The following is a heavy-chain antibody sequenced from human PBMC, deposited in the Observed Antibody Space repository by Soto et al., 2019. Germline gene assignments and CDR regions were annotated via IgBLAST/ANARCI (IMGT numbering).Heavy chain of an antibody. CDR3: ATSIMITFGGVIVINPLPNWFDP. Sequence: QVQLVQSGAEVKKPGASVKVSCKVSGYTLTELSMHWVRQAPGKGLEWMGGFDPEDGETIYAQKFQGRVTMTEDTSTDTAYMELSSLRSEDTAVYYCATSIMITFGGVIVINPLPNWFDPWGQGTLVTVSS. CDR2: FDPEDGET. V-gene: IGHV1-24*01. D-gene: IGHD3-16*02. J-gene: IGHJ5*02. CDR1: GYTLTELS.